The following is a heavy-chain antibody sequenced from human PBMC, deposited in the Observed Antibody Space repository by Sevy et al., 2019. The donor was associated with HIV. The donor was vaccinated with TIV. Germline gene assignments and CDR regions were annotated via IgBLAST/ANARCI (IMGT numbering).Heavy chain of an antibody. D-gene: IGHD3-3*01. CDR2: IRSKAYGGTT. J-gene: IGHJ6*02. Sequence: GGSLRLSCTASGFTFGDYAMSWFRQAPGKGLEWVGFIRSKAYGGTTEYAASVKGRFTISRDDSKSIAYLQMNSLKTEDTAMYYCHITTRTDYGMDVWGQGTTVTVSS. CDR3: HITTRTDYGMDV. CDR1: GFTFGDYA. V-gene: IGHV3-49*03.